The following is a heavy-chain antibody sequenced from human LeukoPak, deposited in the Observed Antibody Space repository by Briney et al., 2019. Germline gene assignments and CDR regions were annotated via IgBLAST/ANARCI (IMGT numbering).Heavy chain of an antibody. Sequence: GESLKISCKGSGYSFSNDWIGWVRQLPGKGLEWMGIIYPGDSDTRYSPSFQGQVTISADKSISTAYLQWSSLEASDTAMYYCARRGCNGGSCYGYWGQGTLVTVSS. CDR1: GYSFSNDW. V-gene: IGHV5-51*01. CDR3: ARRGCNGGSCYGY. CDR2: IYPGDSDT. J-gene: IGHJ4*02. D-gene: IGHD2-15*01.